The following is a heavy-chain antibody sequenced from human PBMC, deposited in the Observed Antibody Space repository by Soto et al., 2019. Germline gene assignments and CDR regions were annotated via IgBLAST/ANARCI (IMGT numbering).Heavy chain of an antibody. CDR1: GGSITKYF. CDR3: ARSIAVAGPFDY. Sequence: SETLSLTITISGGSITKYFCSWIRQPPGKGLEWIGFTYHSGITNYNPSLMSRVAISVDTPKNQFSLKLTSVTAADTAVYYCARSIAVAGPFDYWGQGTLVTVSS. J-gene: IGHJ4*02. CDR2: TYHSGIT. V-gene: IGHV4-59*01. D-gene: IGHD6-19*01.